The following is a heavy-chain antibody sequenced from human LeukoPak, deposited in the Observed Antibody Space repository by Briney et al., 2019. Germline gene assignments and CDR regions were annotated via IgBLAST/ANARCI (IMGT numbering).Heavy chain of an antibody. CDR1: GYTFNTYN. Sequence: ASVKVSCKASGYTFNTYNINWVRQAPGQGLEWMGWISTYNDNTNYAQKFQGRVTMTTDTSTSTAYMELRSLRSDDTAVYYCARVPDDYGDYYFDYWGQGTLVTVSS. CDR3: ARVPDDYGDYYFDY. J-gene: IGHJ4*02. CDR2: ISTYNDNT. D-gene: IGHD4-17*01. V-gene: IGHV1-18*01.